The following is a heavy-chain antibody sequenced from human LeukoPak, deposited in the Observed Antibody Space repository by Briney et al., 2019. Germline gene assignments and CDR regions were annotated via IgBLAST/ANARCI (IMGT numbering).Heavy chain of an antibody. CDR3: ARDIWYSSSSVDY. V-gene: IGHV1-18*01. D-gene: IGHD6-6*01. Sequence: ASVKVSCKASGGTFSSYAISWVRQAPGQGLEWMGWISTYNGNTNYAQKPQGRATMTKDTSTSTAYMELRSLRSDDTAVYYCARDIWYSSSSVDYWGQGTLVTVSS. J-gene: IGHJ4*02. CDR2: ISTYNGNT. CDR1: GGTFSSYA.